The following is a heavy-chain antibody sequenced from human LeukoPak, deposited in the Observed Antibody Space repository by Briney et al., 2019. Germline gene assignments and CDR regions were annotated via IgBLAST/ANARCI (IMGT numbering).Heavy chain of an antibody. V-gene: IGHV1-69*04. J-gene: IGHJ4*02. D-gene: IGHD2-15*01. CDR3: ARCSGDTCYSSSPDY. Sequence: SVKVSCKASGGTFSSYAISLVRQAPGQGLEWMGRIIPILGIANYAQKLQGRVTITADKSTSTAYMELSSLRSEDTAVYYCARCSGDTCYSSSPDYWGQGTLVTVSS. CDR2: IIPILGIA. CDR1: GGTFSSYA.